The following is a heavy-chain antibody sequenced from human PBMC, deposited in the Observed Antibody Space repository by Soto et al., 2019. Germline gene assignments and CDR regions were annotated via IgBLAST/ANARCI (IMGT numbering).Heavy chain of an antibody. Sequence: ASVKVSCKASGGTFSSYAISWVRQAPGRGLEWMGGINPNSGTTNCAQKFQGRVTITADESTSTAYMELSRLRSDDTAVYYCARGSIVVVPAAMGGYYYGMDVWGQGTTVTVSS. CDR1: GGTFSSYA. D-gene: IGHD2-2*01. V-gene: IGHV1-69*13. CDR2: INPNSGTT. CDR3: ARGSIVVVPAAMGGYYYGMDV. J-gene: IGHJ6*02.